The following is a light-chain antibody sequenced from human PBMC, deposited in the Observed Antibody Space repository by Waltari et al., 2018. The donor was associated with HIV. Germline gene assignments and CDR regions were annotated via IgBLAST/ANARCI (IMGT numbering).Light chain of an antibody. J-gene: IGKJ4*01. Sequence: DIQMTQSPSSLSASLGDRVPVTCRASQGIGNYLAWYHQRPGKVPELLIFAASTLQSGVPSRFSGSGSGTDFTLTINSLQPEDVGTYYCQKYNSAPLTIGGGTKVEIK. V-gene: IGKV1-27*01. CDR2: AAS. CDR3: QKYNSAPLT. CDR1: QGIGNY.